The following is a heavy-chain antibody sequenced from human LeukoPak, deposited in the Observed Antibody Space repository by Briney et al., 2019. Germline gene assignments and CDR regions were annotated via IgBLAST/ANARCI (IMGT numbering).Heavy chain of an antibody. CDR1: VLIFSTHD. CDR3: TKGAWLDD. V-gene: IGHV3-23*01. CDR2: VISNVGST. D-gene: IGHD3-16*01. J-gene: IGHJ4*02. Sequence: GGSLRLSCAASVLIFSTHDMTWVRQAPGKGLEWVSAVISNVGSTYYADSVEGRLTISRDNSKNTLYVQMNSVRAEDTAIYYCTKGAWLDDWGQGTLVTVSS.